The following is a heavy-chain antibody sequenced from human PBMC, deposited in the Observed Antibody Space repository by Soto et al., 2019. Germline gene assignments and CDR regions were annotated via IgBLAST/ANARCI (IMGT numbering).Heavy chain of an antibody. CDR2: INPANGNT. Sequence: VQSGAELTQPGASVNISCQASGFTFSDTLINWVRQGPGQRLEWMGWINPANGNTRYSESFQGRVPISSLSSASTAYVALSDLTSEDTAVYYCARYIVSVGPRANEAFDVWGQGTMITVSS. D-gene: IGHD1-26*01. V-gene: IGHV1-3*01. CDR1: GFTFSDTL. J-gene: IGHJ3*01. CDR3: ARYIVSVGPRANEAFDV.